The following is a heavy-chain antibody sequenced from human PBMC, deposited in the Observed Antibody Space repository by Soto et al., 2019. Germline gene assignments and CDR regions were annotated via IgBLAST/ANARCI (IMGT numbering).Heavy chain of an antibody. Sequence: QPGGSLRLSCEVSGFTFSDFGLDWVRQAPGKGLEWVAIISHDGSKRFYADSVKGRFTISRDNSKNTLYLQMSSLRPEDTALYYCAKTATYVDGYDNTGYSSEDDWGHGTLVTVSS. J-gene: IGHJ4*01. CDR2: ISHDGSKR. D-gene: IGHD3-22*01. CDR1: GFTFSDFG. CDR3: AKTATYVDGYDNTGYSSEDD. V-gene: IGHV3-30*18.